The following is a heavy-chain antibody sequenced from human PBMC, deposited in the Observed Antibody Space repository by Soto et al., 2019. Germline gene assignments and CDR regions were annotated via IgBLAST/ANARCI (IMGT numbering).Heavy chain of an antibody. CDR3: AGWSIKEVRGVIIAQIPFDY. CDR2: ISAYNGNT. V-gene: IGHV1-18*01. D-gene: IGHD3-10*01. J-gene: IGHJ4*02. CDR1: GYTFTSYG. Sequence: VASVKVSCKSSGYTFTSYGISCVRPAPGQGLEWMGWISAYNGNTNYAQKLQGRVTMITDTSTSTAYMELRSLRSDDTAVYYCAGWSIKEVRGVIIAQIPFDYWGQGTLVSVSS.